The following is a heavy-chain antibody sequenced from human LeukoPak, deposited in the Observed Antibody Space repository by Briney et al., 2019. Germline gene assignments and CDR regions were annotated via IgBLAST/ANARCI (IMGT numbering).Heavy chain of an antibody. V-gene: IGHV4-34*01. D-gene: IGHD3-10*01. CDR3: ARRVRGVNDAFDI. CDR1: GGSFSGYY. CDR2: INHSGST. Sequence: KPSETLSLTCAVYGGSFSGYYWSWIRQPPGKGLEWIGEINHSGSTNYNPSLKSRVTISVDTSKNHFSLKLSSVTAADTAVYYCARRVRGVNDAFDIWGQGTLVTVSS. J-gene: IGHJ3*02.